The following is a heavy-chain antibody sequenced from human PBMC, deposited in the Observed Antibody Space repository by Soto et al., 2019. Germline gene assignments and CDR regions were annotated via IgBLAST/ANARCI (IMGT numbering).Heavy chain of an antibody. J-gene: IGHJ4*02. D-gene: IGHD1-26*01. V-gene: IGHV4-39*01. CDR3: ARHSEPYSGSYYCDY. CDR1: GGSISSSSYY. CDR2: IYYSGST. Sequence: SETLSLTCTVSGGSISSSSYYWGWIRQPPGKGLEWIGSIYYSGSTYYNPSLKSRVTISVDTSKNQFSLKLSSVTAADTAVYYCARHSEPYSGSYYCDYWGQGTLVTVSS.